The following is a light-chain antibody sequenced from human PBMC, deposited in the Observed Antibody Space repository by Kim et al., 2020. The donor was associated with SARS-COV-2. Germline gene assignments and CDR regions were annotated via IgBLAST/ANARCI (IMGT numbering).Light chain of an antibody. CDR3: QQANSFLPT. CDR1: QDISTR. J-gene: IGKJ5*01. Sequence: GDRVTITCRASQDISTRLAWYQQKPGKAPTLLIYAASNLQSGVPSRFSGSGSGTDFTLTISSLQPEDFATYYCQQANSFLPTFGQGTRLE. V-gene: IGKV1D-12*01. CDR2: AAS.